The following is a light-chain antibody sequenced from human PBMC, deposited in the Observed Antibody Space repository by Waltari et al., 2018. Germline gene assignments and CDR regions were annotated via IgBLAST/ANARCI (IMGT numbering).Light chain of an antibody. V-gene: IGKV1-39*01. J-gene: IGKJ1*01. Sequence: DIQMTQSPSSLSASVGDRVSITCRASQTVTTFLNWYQQKPGKAPQVLIFAASNLQSGVRSRFSGSGSGTEFTLTISSLQPEDFATYFCQQSYSNPWTFGQGTKVEIK. CDR3: QQSYSNPWT. CDR1: QTVTTF. CDR2: AAS.